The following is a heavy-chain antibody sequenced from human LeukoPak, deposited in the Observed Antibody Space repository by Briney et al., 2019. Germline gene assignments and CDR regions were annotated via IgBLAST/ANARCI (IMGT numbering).Heavy chain of an antibody. J-gene: IGHJ4*02. CDR2: IYYSGST. CDR1: GGSISSYY. CDR3: ARDRSEFDY. V-gene: IGHV4-59*01. Sequence: PETLSLTCTVSGGSISSYYWSWIRQPPGKGLEWIGYIYYSGSTNYNPSLKSRLTISVDTSKNQFSLKLNSVTAADTAVYYCARDRSEFDYWGQGTLVTVSS.